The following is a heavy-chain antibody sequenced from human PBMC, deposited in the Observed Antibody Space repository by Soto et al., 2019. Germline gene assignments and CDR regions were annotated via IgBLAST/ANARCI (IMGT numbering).Heavy chain of an antibody. J-gene: IGHJ5*02. CDR1: GGSVSSGSYY. CDR3: ARVVVVAAINWFDP. Sequence: SETLSLTCTVSGGSVSSGSYYWIWVRQPPGKGLEWIGYIYYSGSTNYNPSLKSRVTISVDTSKNQFSLKLSSVTAADTAVYYCARVVVVAAINWFDPWGQGTLVTVSS. CDR2: IYYSGST. D-gene: IGHD2-15*01. V-gene: IGHV4-61*01.